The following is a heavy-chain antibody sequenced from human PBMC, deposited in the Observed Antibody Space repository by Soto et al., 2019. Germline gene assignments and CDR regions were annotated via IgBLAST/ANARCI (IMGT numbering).Heavy chain of an antibody. Sequence: WTWIRQHPGTGLEWIGYISNSGRTYDNPSLKSRLTISLDTSENQFSLELTSVTAADTAIYYCARARQYYDCELDPWGQGTLVTVSS. V-gene: IGHV4-31*02. CDR3: ARARQYYDCELDP. CDR2: ISNSGRT. J-gene: IGHJ5*02. D-gene: IGHD3-9*01.